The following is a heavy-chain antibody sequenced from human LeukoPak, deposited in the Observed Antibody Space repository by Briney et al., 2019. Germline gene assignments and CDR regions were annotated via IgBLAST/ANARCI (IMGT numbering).Heavy chain of an antibody. Sequence: SETLSLTCTVSGGSSSSSSYFWGWIRQPPGKGLEWIGSLYRSGNTYYNPSPKSRVTISVDTSKNQFSLKLSSVTAADTAVYYCARHRPQGAYVGGLDDWGQGTLVTVSS. V-gene: IGHV4-39*01. J-gene: IGHJ4*02. CDR2: LYRSGNT. CDR3: ARHRPQGAYVGGLDD. CDR1: GGSSSSSSYF. D-gene: IGHD3-16*01.